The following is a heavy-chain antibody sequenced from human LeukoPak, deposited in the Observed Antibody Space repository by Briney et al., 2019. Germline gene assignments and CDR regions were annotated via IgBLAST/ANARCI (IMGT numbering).Heavy chain of an antibody. Sequence: GASVKVSGKASGYTFTSYGISWVRQAPGQGLEWMGGIVPIFDTTDYAQKFQGRLTITADDSTSTAYMELSSLRAEDTAVYYCARDLLGSHTSYSSGAWDYWGQGTLVTVSS. J-gene: IGHJ4*02. CDR1: GYTFTSYG. CDR2: IVPIFDTT. CDR3: ARDLLGSHTSYSSGAWDY. V-gene: IGHV1-69*13. D-gene: IGHD3-9*01.